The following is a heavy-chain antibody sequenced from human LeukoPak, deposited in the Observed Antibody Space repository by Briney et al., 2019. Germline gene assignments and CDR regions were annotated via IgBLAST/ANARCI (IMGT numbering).Heavy chain of an antibody. CDR3: VKEVARRTGGFDP. D-gene: IGHD3/OR15-3a*01. CDR1: GGSISSYY. J-gene: IGHJ5*02. CDR2: IYYSGST. V-gene: IGHV4-59*12. Sequence: SETLSLTCTVSGGSISSYYWSWIRQPPGKGLEWIGYIYYSGSTNYNPSLKSRVTISVDTSKNQFSLKLSSVTATDTAVYYCVKEVARRTGGFDPWGQGTLVTVSS.